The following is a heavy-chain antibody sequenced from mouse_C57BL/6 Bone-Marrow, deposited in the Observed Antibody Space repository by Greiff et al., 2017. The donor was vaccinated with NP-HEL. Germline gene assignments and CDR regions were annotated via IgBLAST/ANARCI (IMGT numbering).Heavy chain of an antibody. CDR3: ARGYYGSSYGWYFDV. CDR1: GYTFTSYW. J-gene: IGHJ1*03. V-gene: IGHV1-55*01. D-gene: IGHD1-1*01. CDR2: IYPGSGST. Sequence: QVQLQQPGAELVKPGASVKMSCKASGYTFTSYWITWVKQRPGQGLEWIGDIYPGSGSTNYNEKFKSKATLTVDTSSSTAYMRLSSLTSEDSAVYYCARGYYGSSYGWYFDVWGTGTTVTVSS.